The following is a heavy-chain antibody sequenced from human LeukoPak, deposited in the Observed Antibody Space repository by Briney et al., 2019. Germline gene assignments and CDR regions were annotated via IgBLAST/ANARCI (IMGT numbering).Heavy chain of an antibody. J-gene: IGHJ4*02. D-gene: IGHD5-24*01. V-gene: IGHV3-7*01. Sequence: GGSLRLSCATSGFTFSTYWMSWVRQAPGKGLEWVANIKQDGSEKYYADSVTGRFTISRDNAKNLLYLRMNSLRVEDTAVYYCANGDGFDYWGQGTLVTASS. CDR2: IKQDGSEK. CDR3: ANGDGFDY. CDR1: GFTFSTYW.